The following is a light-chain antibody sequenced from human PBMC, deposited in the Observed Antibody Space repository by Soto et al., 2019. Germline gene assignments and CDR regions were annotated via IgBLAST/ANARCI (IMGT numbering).Light chain of an antibody. CDR2: GAS. Sequence: EIVMTQSPASLSVSPGERAALSCRASQSVSSNLAWYQQKPGQAPRLLIYGASTMATGIPARFSGSGSGTEFTLPISSLQSEESAAYSCQIYNHLPLSTFGQEAKVDI. CDR1: QSVSSN. V-gene: IGKV3-15*01. CDR3: QIYNHLPLST. J-gene: IGKJ2*01.